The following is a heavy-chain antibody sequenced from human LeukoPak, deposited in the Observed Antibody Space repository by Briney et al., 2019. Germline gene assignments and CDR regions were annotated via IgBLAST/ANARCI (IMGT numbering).Heavy chain of an antibody. D-gene: IGHD2-2*01. CDR1: GASISSYY. CDR2: IYYSGST. CDR3: ARGSGGPAAIYYMDV. V-gene: IGHV4-59*12. J-gene: IGHJ6*03. Sequence: SETLSLICTVSGASISSYYWNWIRQPPGKGLEWIGYIYYSGSTNYNPSLKSRVTISVDTSNNQFSLKLSSVTAADTAVYYCARGSGGPAAIYYMDVWGKGTTVTVSS.